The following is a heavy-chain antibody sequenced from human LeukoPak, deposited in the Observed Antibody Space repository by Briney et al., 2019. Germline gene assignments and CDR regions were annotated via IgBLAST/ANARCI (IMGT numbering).Heavy chain of an antibody. Sequence: SVKVSCKASGGTFSSYAISWVRQAPGQGLEWMGRIIPILGIANYAQKFQGRVTITADKSTSTAYMELSSLRSEDTAVYYCAYYYDSSGYEDYWGQGTLVTVSS. J-gene: IGHJ4*02. CDR3: AYYYDSSGYEDY. CDR2: IIPILGIA. D-gene: IGHD3-22*01. CDR1: GGTFSSYA. V-gene: IGHV1-69*04.